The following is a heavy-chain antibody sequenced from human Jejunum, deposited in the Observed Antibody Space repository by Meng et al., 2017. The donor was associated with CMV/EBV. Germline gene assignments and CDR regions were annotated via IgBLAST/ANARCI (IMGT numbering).Heavy chain of an antibody. D-gene: IGHD3-22*01. CDR2: IYHGESA. Sequence: SLTCAVSGDSMSSSDWSSWVRQPPGKGLEWIGEIYHGESATYNPSLKSRVTISVDKSKNQFSLKLSSVTAADTAVYYCARNGFYSLDFWGQGTLVTVSS. V-gene: IGHV4-4*02. CDR1: GDSMSSSDW. CDR3: ARNGFYSLDF. J-gene: IGHJ4*02.